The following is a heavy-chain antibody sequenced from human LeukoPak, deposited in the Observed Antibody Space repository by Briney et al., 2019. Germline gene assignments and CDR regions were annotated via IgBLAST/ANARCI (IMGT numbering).Heavy chain of an antibody. Sequence: SETLSLTCAVSGGSISSGGYSWSWIRQPPGKGLEWIGYIYHSGSTYYNPSLKSRVTISVDTSKNQFSLKLNSVTAADTAAYYCARLNGGSWGQGTLVTVSS. D-gene: IGHD1-1*01. V-gene: IGHV4-30-2*01. CDR3: ARLNGGS. CDR2: IYHSGST. J-gene: IGHJ5*02. CDR1: GGSISSGGYS.